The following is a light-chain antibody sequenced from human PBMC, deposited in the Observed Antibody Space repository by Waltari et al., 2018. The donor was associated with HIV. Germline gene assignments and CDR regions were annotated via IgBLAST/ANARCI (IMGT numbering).Light chain of an antibody. V-gene: IGLV1-44*01. J-gene: IGLJ2*01. CDR3: AAWDDKLNGVT. CDR2: SNN. Sequence: QSLLTQPPSVSGSPGQRVSITCSGSNSNIGNDPVNWYQLLQGTAPKLISFSNNLRPSGVPERFSGSKSGSSASLAISGLQSDDEGDYYCAAWDDKLNGVTFGGGTKLTVL. CDR1: NSNIGNDP.